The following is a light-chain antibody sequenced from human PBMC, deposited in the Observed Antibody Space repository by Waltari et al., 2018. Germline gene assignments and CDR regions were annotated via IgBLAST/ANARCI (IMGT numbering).Light chain of an antibody. CDR1: SSNLGSNY. V-gene: IGLV1-47*01. J-gene: IGLJ1*01. CDR2: RNT. CDR3: ASWDDSHYV. Sequence: QSVPTQPPSASGTPGQRVGISCSGSSSNLGSNYLYWYQPLPGTAPKLLIYRNTQRPSGVPDRFSAYKYGTSASLAISGLRSEDEAVYYCASWDDSHYVFGTGTKVTVL.